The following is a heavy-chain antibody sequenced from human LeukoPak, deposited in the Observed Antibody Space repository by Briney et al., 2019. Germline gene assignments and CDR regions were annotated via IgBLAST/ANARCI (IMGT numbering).Heavy chain of an antibody. CDR2: INPNSGGT. CDR3: ARGPGIAVAGKENWFDP. V-gene: IGHV1-2*04. D-gene: IGHD6-19*01. Sequence: ASVTVSCKASGYTFTGYYMHWVRQAPGQGLEWMGWINPNSGGTNYAQKFQGWVTMTRDTSISTAYMELSRLRSDDTAVYYCARGPGIAVAGKENWFDPWGQGTLVTVSS. CDR1: GYTFTGYY. J-gene: IGHJ5*02.